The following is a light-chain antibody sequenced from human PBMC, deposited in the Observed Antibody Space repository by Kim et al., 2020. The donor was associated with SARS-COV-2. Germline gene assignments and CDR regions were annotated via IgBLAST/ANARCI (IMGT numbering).Light chain of an antibody. CDR2: DAS. Sequence: DIQMTQSPSSLSASVGDRVTITCQASQDISNYLNWYQQKPGKAPKLLIYDASNLETGVPSRFSGSGSGTDFTFTISSLQPEDIAMYYCQQYDNPPLTVTFGGGT. CDR1: QDISNY. CDR3: QQYDNPPLTVT. V-gene: IGKV1-33*01. J-gene: IGKJ4*01.